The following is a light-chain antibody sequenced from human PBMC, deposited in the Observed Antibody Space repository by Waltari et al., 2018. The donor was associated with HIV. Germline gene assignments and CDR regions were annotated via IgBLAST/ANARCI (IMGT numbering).Light chain of an antibody. J-gene: IGLJ3*02. CDR2: GNG. Sequence: QSVLTQPPSVSGAPGQRVTISCTGSSSNIGAGYDVHWYQQLPGTAPKLLIYGNGNRPSGVPDRFSGSKSGTSASLAITGLQAEDEADYYCQSYDSSLSGSVVGGGTKLTVL. V-gene: IGLV1-40*01. CDR1: SSNIGAGYD. CDR3: QSYDSSLSGSV.